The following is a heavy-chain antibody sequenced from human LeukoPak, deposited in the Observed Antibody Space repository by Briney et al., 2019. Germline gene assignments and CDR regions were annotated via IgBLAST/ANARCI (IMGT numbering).Heavy chain of an antibody. Sequence: PGGSLRLSRAASGFTFCNYGMCWVRQAPGKGLEWISYISRTTSTIYYADSVKGRFTISRDSAKHSVFLQMNSLRAEDTAVYYCSRVFIAAATGQEYYFDYWGQGYLVTVSS. CDR1: GFTFCNYG. J-gene: IGHJ4*02. CDR3: SRVFIAAATGQEYYFDY. V-gene: IGHV3-48*01. D-gene: IGHD6-25*01. CDR2: ISRTTSTI.